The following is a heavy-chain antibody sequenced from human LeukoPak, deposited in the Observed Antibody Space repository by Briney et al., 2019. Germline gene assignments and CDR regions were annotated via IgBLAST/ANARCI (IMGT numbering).Heavy chain of an antibody. CDR2: VYYTGAT. D-gene: IGHD5-12*01. Sequence: PSETLSLTCSVSGDSVTNTIYYWAWVRQPPGKGLEWIGTVYYTGATFYKPSLKSRVTVSADTSRNQFSLSLRSVTAADAAVYYCATIRRYGGNPAYYFDDWGQGTLVTVSS. CDR3: ATIRRYGGNPAYYFDD. J-gene: IGHJ4*02. CDR1: GDSVTNTIYY. V-gene: IGHV4-39*01.